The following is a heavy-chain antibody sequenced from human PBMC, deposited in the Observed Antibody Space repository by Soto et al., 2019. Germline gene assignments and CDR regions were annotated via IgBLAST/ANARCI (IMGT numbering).Heavy chain of an antibody. V-gene: IGHV3-30-3*01. CDR1: GFTFSSYA. CDR2: ISYDGSNK. D-gene: IGHD3-10*01. CDR3: ASLSYYGSGSYYNVHDAFDI. Sequence: GSLRLSCAASGFTFSSYAMHWVRQAPGKGLEWVAVISYDGSNKYYADSVKGRFTISRDNSKNTLYLQMNSLRAEDTAVYYCASLSYYGSGSYYNVHDAFDIWGQGTMVTVSS. J-gene: IGHJ3*02.